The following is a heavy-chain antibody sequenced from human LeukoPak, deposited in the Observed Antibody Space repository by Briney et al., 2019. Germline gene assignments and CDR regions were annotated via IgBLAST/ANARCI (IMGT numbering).Heavy chain of an antibody. CDR2: ISAYNGNT. Sequence: ASVKVSCKASGGTFSSYGISWVRQAPGQGLEWMGWISAYNGNTNYAQKLQGRVTMTTDTSTSTAYMELRSLRSDDTAVYYCARARGYDFWSGYSDYWGQGTLVTVSS. CDR3: ARARGYDFWSGYSDY. CDR1: GGTFSSYG. D-gene: IGHD3-3*01. J-gene: IGHJ4*02. V-gene: IGHV1-18*01.